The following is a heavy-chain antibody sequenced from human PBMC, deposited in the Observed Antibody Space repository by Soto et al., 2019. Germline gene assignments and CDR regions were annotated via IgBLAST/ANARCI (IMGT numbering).Heavy chain of an antibody. CDR2: ISYDGSNK. CDR1: GFTFSRYA. Sequence: QVQLVESGGGVVQPGRSLRLSCAASGFTFSRYAMHWVRQAPGKGLEWVAVISYDGSNKYYADSVKGRFTISRDNSKNTLYLRMNSLRAEDTAVYYCARATGYSSGWYLGWGQGTLVTVSS. J-gene: IGHJ4*02. V-gene: IGHV3-30-3*01. D-gene: IGHD6-19*01. CDR3: ARATGYSSGWYLG.